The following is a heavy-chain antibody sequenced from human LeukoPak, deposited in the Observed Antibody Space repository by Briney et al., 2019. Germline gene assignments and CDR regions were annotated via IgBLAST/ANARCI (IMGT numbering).Heavy chain of an antibody. J-gene: IGHJ4*02. V-gene: IGHV3-7*03. D-gene: IGHD6-19*01. Sequence: GGSLRLSCAASGFTFSSSWMRWVRQAPGKALEWVANIKEDGSEKYYVDSVKGRFTISRDNAKNSVHLQMNSLRAEDTAVYYCAKDPDSSVDYWGQGTLVTVSS. CDR1: GFTFSSSW. CDR2: IKEDGSEK. CDR3: AKDPDSSVDY.